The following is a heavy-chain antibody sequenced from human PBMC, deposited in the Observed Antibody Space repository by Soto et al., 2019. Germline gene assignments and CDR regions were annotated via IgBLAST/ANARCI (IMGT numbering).Heavy chain of an antibody. Sequence: EVQLVESGGGLVQPGGSLRLSCAASGFTLSSYDIHWVRQATGEGLAWVSGIGSGGDTHYADSVKGRFIISREDGKNSLYLQMNNLRVGATAVYYCTRKTPPNGMEVWGQGATVTVSS. CDR2: IGSGGDT. D-gene: IGHD2-15*01. V-gene: IGHV3-13*01. J-gene: IGHJ6*02. CDR3: TRKTPPNGMEV. CDR1: GFTLSSYD.